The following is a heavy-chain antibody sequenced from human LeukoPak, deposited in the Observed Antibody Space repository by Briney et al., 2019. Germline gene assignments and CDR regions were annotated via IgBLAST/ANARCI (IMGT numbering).Heavy chain of an antibody. V-gene: IGHV3-74*01. CDR2: INSDGSSI. J-gene: IGHJ4*02. D-gene: IGHD5-18*01. Sequence: GGSLRLSCAASGFTFSSHWMHWVRQAPGKGLVWVSRINSDGSSISYADSVKGRFTISRDNAKNTLYLQMNSLRAEDTAVYYCAKVGYSYGLRRAIDYWGQGTLVTVSS. CDR1: GFTFSSHW. CDR3: AKVGYSYGLRRAIDY.